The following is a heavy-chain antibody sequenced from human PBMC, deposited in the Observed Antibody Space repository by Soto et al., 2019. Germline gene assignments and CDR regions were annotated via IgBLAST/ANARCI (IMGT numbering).Heavy chain of an antibody. CDR1: GFTFSSYS. CDR3: ARDPQDIVVVPAARNWFDP. V-gene: IGHV3-21*01. CDR2: ISSSSSYI. J-gene: IGHJ5*02. Sequence: EVQLVESGGGLVKPGGSLRLSCAASGFTFSSYSMNWVRQAPGKGLEWVSSISSSSSYIYYADSVKGRFTISRDNAKNSLYLQMNSLRAEDTAVYYCARDPQDIVVVPAARNWFDPWGQGTLVTVSS. D-gene: IGHD2-2*01.